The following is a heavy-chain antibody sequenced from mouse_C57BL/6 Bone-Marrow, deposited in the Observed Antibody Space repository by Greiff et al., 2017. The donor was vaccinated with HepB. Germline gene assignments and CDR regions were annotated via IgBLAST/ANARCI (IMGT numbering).Heavy chain of an antibody. CDR1: GYTFTSYG. CDR2: IYPRSGNT. D-gene: IGHD1-1*01. V-gene: IGHV1-81*01. J-gene: IGHJ1*03. CDR3: AGSDYWYFDV. Sequence: VQLVESGAELARPGASVKLSCKASGYTFTSYGISWVKQRTGQGLEWIGEIYPRSGNTYYNEKFKGKATLTADKSSSTAYMELRSLTSEDSAVYFCAGSDYWYFDVWGTGTTVTVSS.